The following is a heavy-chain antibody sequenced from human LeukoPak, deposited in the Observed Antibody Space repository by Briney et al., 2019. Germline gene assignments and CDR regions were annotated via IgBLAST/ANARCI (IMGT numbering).Heavy chain of an antibody. CDR3: VRRPYCSSTSCYFDY. D-gene: IGHD2-2*01. CDR2: IIPIFGTA. CDR1: GGTFSSYA. Sequence: SVKVSCKASGGTFSSYAISWVRQAPGQRLEWMGGIIPIFGTANYAQKFQGRVTLTADKSTSTAYMELSSLRSEDTAVYYCVRRPYCSSTSCYFDYWGQGTLVTVSS. J-gene: IGHJ4*02. V-gene: IGHV1-69*06.